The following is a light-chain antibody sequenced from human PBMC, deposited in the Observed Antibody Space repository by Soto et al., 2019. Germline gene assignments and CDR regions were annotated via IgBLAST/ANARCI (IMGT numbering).Light chain of an antibody. Sequence: DIQMTQSPSSLSASVGDRVTITCQASQGISNSLNWYQHKVGKAPKLLIYDASNLETGVPSRFRGSGSGTDFTFTINSLQFEDIGTYYCQQYADLPFTFGPGTKVAIK. CDR3: QQYADLPFT. V-gene: IGKV1-33*01. J-gene: IGKJ3*01. CDR1: QGISNS. CDR2: DAS.